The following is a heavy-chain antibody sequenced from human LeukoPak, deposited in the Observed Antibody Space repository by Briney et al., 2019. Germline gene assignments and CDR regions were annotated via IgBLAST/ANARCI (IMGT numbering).Heavy chain of an antibody. D-gene: IGHD3-10*01. CDR2: ISGSGGST. Sequence: GGSLRLSCAASGFTFSSYAMSWVRQAPGKGLEWVSAISGSGGSTYYADSVKGRFTISRDNSKNTLYLQMNSLRAEDTAIYYCAKVRQLLWFGELFFDWFDPWGQGTLVTVSS. CDR1: GFTFSSYA. J-gene: IGHJ5*02. CDR3: AKVRQLLWFGELFFDWFDP. V-gene: IGHV3-23*01.